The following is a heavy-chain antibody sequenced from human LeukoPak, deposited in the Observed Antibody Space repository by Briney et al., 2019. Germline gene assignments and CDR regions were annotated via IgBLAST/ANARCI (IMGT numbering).Heavy chain of an antibody. D-gene: IGHD3-16*01. CDR2: VFHTGAT. CDR3: AGGLGSD. V-gene: IGHV4-38-2*02. J-gene: IGHJ2*01. CDR1: GYSISTGYY. Sequence: SETLSLTCTVSGYSISTGYYWGWVRQTPGKGLEWLGTVFHTGATYYNPSLRSRVTISVDTAKNQFSLRARSMTAADTGVYYCAGGLGSDWGRGTLVTVSS.